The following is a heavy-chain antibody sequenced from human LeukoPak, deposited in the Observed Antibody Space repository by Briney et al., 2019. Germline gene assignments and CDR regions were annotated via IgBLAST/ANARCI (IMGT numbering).Heavy chain of an antibody. Sequence: PGGSQRLSCGACVFKFSEHYIDWVRQAPGKGLEGVGGSRNKAWSYTTEYAASVEARFTISRSVSESSLYLQMNSRRTEDTAVYYCGRIAINANNGIDVWGQGTPVTVSS. J-gene: IGHJ6*02. CDR2: SRNKAWSYTT. V-gene: IGHV3-72*01. CDR1: VFKFSEHY. D-gene: IGHD1/OR15-1a*01. CDR3: GRIAINANNGIDV.